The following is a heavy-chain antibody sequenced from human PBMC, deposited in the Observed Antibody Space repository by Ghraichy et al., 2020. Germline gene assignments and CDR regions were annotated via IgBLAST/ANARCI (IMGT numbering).Heavy chain of an antibody. V-gene: IGHV3-64D*09. D-gene: IGHD3-9*01. CDR1: GFTFSKFG. J-gene: IGHJ4*02. CDR3: VRGSDILTGSFYY. Sequence: GGSLRLSCSGSGFTFSKFGMHWVRQAPGKGMEYVSTITSKGGRTHYADAVKGRFTISRDSSKNTVYLQMISVTTDDTAVYYCVRGSDILTGSFYYWGQGTQVTVSS. CDR2: ITSKGGRT.